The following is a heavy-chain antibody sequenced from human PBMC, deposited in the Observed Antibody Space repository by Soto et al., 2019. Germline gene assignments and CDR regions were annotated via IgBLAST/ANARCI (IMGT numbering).Heavy chain of an antibody. D-gene: IGHD1-7*01. CDR3: ARRARTATTNWGDFDG. CDR1: GFTFNTYV. CDR2: ISYSADKT. J-gene: IGHJ3*01. Sequence: EVQLLESGGGLVQPGGSLRLSCAASGFTFNTYVMNWVRQAPGKGLEWVSTISYSADKTHYADSVKGRFTISRDNSRDTLFLQMNSLRADDAAVYYCARRARTATTNWGDFDGWGQGTMVTVSS. V-gene: IGHV3-23*01.